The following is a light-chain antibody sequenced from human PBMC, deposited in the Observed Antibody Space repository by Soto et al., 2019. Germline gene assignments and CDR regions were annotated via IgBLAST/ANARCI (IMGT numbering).Light chain of an antibody. Sequence: QSALTQPASVSGSPGQSITISCTGTSSDVGGYNYVSWYQQHPGNAPKLMIYEVSNRPSGVSNRFSGSKSGNTASLTISGVQAEDEADYYCSSYTSSSTRVFGGGTQLTVL. V-gene: IGLV2-14*01. CDR1: SSDVGGYNY. CDR2: EVS. J-gene: IGLJ3*02. CDR3: SSYTSSSTRV.